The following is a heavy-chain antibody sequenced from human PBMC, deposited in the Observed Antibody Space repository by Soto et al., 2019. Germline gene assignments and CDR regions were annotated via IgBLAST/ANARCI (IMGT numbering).Heavy chain of an antibody. CDR3: ARMPGCSSSWYSDY. D-gene: IGHD6-13*01. V-gene: IGHV2-70*11. CDR1: GFSLSTSGMC. J-gene: IGHJ4*02. CDR2: IDWDDDK. Sequence: SGPTLVNPTQPLTLTCTFSGFSLSTSGMCVSWIRQPPGKALEWLARIDWDDDKYYSTSLKTRLTISKDTSKNQVVLTMTNMDPVDTATYYCARMPGCSSSWYSDYWGQGTLVTVSS.